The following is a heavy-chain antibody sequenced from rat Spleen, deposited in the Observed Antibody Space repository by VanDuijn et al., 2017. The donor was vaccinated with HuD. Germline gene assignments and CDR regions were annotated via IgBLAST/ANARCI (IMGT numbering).Heavy chain of an antibody. J-gene: IGHJ2*01. CDR1: GFTFSDYY. CDR3: ARRSGDVFNY. Sequence: EVQLVESGGGLVQPGRSLKLSCAASGFTFSDYYMAWVRQAPKKGLEWVASISYEGSSTYYGDSVKGRFTISRDSAKSTLYLQMNSLRPEDTATYFCARRSGDVFNYWGQGVMVTVSS. D-gene: IGHD1-1*01. V-gene: IGHV5-22*01. CDR2: ISYEGSST.